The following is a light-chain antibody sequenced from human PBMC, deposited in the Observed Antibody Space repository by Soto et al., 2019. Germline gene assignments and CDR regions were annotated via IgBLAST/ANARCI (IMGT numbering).Light chain of an antibody. Sequence: QSALTQPRSVSGSPGQSVTISCTGTSSDVGGYNYVSWYQQHPGKAPKLMIYDVSKRPSGVPDRFSGSKSGNTASLTISGLQAEDEADYYCCSYAGSYTYVCGTWTKLNVL. V-gene: IGLV2-11*01. CDR2: DVS. CDR3: CSYAGSYTYV. J-gene: IGLJ1*01. CDR1: SSDVGGYNY.